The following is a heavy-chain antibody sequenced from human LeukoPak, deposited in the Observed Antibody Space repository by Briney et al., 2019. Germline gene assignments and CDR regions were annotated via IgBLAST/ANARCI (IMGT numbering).Heavy chain of an antibody. CDR2: IYYSGST. CDR3: ARDGYSSSSEDAFDI. D-gene: IGHD6-6*01. CDR1: GGSISSSSYY. V-gene: IGHV4-39*02. Sequence: SETLSLTCTVSGGSISSSSYYWGWIRQPPGKGLERIGSIYYSGSTYYNPSLKSRVTISVDTSKNQFSLKLSSVTAADTAVYYCARDGYSSSSEDAFDIWGQGTMVTVSS. J-gene: IGHJ3*02.